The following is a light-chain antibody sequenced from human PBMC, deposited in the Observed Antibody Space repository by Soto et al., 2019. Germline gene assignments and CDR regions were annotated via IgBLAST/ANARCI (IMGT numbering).Light chain of an antibody. V-gene: IGLV2-14*03. CDR3: TSYTSDTTLRGV. Sequence: QSALAQPASVSGSPGQSITISCTGTSTDVGGDNYVSWYQQYPGKAPKRIIYDVSRRPSGVSDRFSGSKSGNTASLTISGLQAEDEADYYCTSYTSDTTLRGVFGVGTKVTVL. CDR2: DVS. J-gene: IGLJ1*01. CDR1: STDVGGDNY.